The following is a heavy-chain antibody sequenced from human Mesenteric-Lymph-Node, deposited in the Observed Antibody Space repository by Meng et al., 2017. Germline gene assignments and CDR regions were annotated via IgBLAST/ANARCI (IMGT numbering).Heavy chain of an antibody. CDR2: IYYSGST. Sequence: QVQLQQWGAGLLKPSETRSLTCAVNGGSLSGAYWNWIRQPPGKGLEWIGYIYYSGSTYYNPSLKSRVTISVDTSKNQFSLKLSSVTAADAAVYYCGRDQGRELINHWGQGALVTVSS. CDR1: GGSLSGAY. V-gene: IGHV4-34*01. CDR3: GRDQGRELINH. J-gene: IGHJ4*02. D-gene: IGHD1-7*01.